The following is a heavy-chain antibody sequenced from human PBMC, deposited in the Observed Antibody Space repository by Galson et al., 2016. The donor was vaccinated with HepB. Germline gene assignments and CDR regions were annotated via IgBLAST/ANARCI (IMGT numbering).Heavy chain of an antibody. J-gene: IGHJ4*02. CDR3: ARDPGYSGYDG. Sequence: SLRLSCAASGFTFSSFDMHWVRQAPGKGLEWVAVISYDGSNEKYADSVKGRFTISRDNSKNTLYLQMNSLRAEDTAVYYCARDPGYSGYDGWGQGTLVTVSS. CDR2: ISYDGSNE. CDR1: GFTFSSFD. V-gene: IGHV3-30*03. D-gene: IGHD5-12*01.